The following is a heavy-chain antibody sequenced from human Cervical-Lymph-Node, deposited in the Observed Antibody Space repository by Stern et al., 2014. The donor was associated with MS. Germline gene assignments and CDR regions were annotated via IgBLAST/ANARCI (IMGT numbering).Heavy chain of an antibody. CDR1: GFTVSINY. CDR2: LGSGGST. V-gene: IGHV3-53*01. Sequence: VQLVQSGGGLIQPGGSLRLSCAASGFTVSINYMYWVRQAPGKGLEWVSLLGSGGSTKYAESVKGRFTISRDNSKNTVYLQMNSLRVEDTAVYYCARAATGSLFDYWGQGTLVTVSS. CDR3: ARAATGSLFDY. J-gene: IGHJ4*02. D-gene: IGHD6-13*01.